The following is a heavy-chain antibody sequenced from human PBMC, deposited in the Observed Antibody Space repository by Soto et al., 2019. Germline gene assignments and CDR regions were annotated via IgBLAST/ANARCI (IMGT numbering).Heavy chain of an antibody. CDR1: GFTFSSYG. CDR3: AKDHSSGWYGGSYFDY. D-gene: IGHD6-19*01. Sequence: QVQLVESGGGVVQPGRSLILSSAASGFTFSSYGMHWVRQAPGKGLEWVAVISYDGSNKYYADSVKGRFTISRDNSKNTLYLQMNSLRAEDTAVYYCAKDHSSGWYGGSYFDYWGQGTLVTVSS. J-gene: IGHJ4*02. CDR2: ISYDGSNK. V-gene: IGHV3-30*18.